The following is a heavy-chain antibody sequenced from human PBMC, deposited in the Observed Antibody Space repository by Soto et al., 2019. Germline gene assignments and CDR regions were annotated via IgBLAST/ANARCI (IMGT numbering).Heavy chain of an antibody. CDR2: IIPILGIA. Sequence: QVQLVQSGAEVKKPGSSVKVSCKASGGTFSSYTISWVRQAPGQGLEWMGRIIPILGIANYAQKFQGRVTITADKSTSTAYMGLSILRAEDADVYYCARGPVADCGMDFWGQGTTVTVSS. CDR1: GGTFSSYT. J-gene: IGHJ6*02. CDR3: ARGPVADCGMDF. D-gene: IGHD2-15*01. V-gene: IGHV1-69*02.